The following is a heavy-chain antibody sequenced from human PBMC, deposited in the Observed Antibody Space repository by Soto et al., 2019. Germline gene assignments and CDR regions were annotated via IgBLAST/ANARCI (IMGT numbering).Heavy chain of an antibody. Sequence: PSGTLSLTCVVSGGSISNYFWGWFRQPPGKGLEWIGYIYYSGSTNYNPSLTSRVTISVDTSKNQFSLKLSSVTAADTAVYYCARHRYSYGVYYFDYWGQGTLVTVSS. CDR1: GGSISNYF. J-gene: IGHJ4*02. V-gene: IGHV4-59*08. D-gene: IGHD5-18*01. CDR3: ARHRYSYGVYYFDY. CDR2: IYYSGST.